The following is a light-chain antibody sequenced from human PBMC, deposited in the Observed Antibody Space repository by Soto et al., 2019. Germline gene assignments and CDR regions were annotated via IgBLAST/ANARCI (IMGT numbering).Light chain of an antibody. CDR2: EGS. CDR1: SSDVGTYNL. CDR3: CSYANGSTYI. J-gene: IGLJ1*01. Sequence: QSVLTQPASVSGSPGQSITISCTGTSSDVGTYNLVSWYQQHPGEAPKIIIYEGSKRPSGVSNRFSASKSGNTASLTISGLQAEDEADYYCCSYANGSTYIFGTGTKLTVL. V-gene: IGLV2-23*01.